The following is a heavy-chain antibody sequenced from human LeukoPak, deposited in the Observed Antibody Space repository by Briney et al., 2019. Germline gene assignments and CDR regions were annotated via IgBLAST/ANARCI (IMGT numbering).Heavy chain of an antibody. CDR2: ISAYNGNT. CDR3: AKVRSGNYDFWSGHASFDY. Sequence: ASVKVSCKASGYTFTSYGISWVRQAPGQGLEWMGWISAYNGNTNYGQKLQGRVTMTTDTSTSTAYMELRSLRSDDTAVYYCAKVRSGNYDFWSGHASFDYWGQGTLVTVSS. J-gene: IGHJ4*02. CDR1: GYTFTSYG. V-gene: IGHV1-18*01. D-gene: IGHD3-3*01.